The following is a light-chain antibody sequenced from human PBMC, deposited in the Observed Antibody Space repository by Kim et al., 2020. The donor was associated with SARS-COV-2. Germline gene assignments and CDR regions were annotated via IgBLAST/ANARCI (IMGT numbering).Light chain of an antibody. CDR2: DTS. CDR3: FLSYRGAWF. V-gene: IGLV7-46*01. Sequence: PGGTVTPHWSPNTGAGTSGHYTYWFQQQPGQAPRTPIYDTSDKHSWTPARFSGSLLGGKAAQTLSGAQPEDEADYYCFLSYRGAWFFGGGTQLTVL. CDR1: TGAGTSGHY. J-gene: IGLJ2*01.